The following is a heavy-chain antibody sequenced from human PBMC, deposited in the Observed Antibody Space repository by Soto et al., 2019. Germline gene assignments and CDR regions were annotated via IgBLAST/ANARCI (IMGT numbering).Heavy chain of an antibody. V-gene: IGHV4-61*01. CDR2: IYYSGST. D-gene: IGHD1-26*01. J-gene: IGHJ4*02. Sequence: QVQLQESGPGLVKPSETLSLTCTVSGGSVSSGSYYWSWIRQPPGKGLEWIGYIYYSGSTNYNPSIQRRVTISQDKSKALFLRKRRPVTAAHTAVYYCALGSPIHYWGQGTLVAVSS. CDR3: ALGSPIHY. CDR1: GGSVSSGSYY.